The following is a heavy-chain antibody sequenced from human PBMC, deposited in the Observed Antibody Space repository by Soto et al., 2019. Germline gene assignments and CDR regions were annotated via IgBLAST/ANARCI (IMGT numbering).Heavy chain of an antibody. D-gene: IGHD1-26*01. CDR1: GFTFGDYA. Sequence: SLRLSCTASGFTFGDYAMSWFRQAQGKGLEWVGFIRSKAYGGTTEYAASVKGRFTISRDDSKSIAYLQMNSLKTEDTAVYYCTRYRSGATYLGYYYGMDVWGQGTTVTVSS. V-gene: IGHV3-49*03. J-gene: IGHJ6*02. CDR3: TRYRSGATYLGYYYGMDV. CDR2: IRSKAYGGTT.